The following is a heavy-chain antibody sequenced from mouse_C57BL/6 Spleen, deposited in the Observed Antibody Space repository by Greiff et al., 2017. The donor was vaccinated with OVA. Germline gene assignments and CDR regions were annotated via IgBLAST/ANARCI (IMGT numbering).Heavy chain of an antibody. D-gene: IGHD4-1*01. V-gene: IGHV5-4*01. J-gene: IGHJ4*01. Sequence: DVKLVESGGGLVKPGGSLKLSCAASGFTFSSYAMSWVRQTPEKRLEWVATISDGGSYTYYPDTVKGRFTISRDNAKNNLYLQMMQLKAEDTAMYDCAKDRGGTYAMDYWGQGTSVTVSS. CDR3: AKDRGGTYAMDY. CDR2: ISDGGSYT. CDR1: GFTFSSYA.